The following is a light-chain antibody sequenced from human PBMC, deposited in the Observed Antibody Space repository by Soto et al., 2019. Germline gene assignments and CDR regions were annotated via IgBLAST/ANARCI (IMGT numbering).Light chain of an antibody. CDR2: TAS. CDR1: QSMSSY. V-gene: IGKV1-39*01. J-gene: IGKJ1*01. CDR3: QQSYSIPWT. Sequence: DIQMTQSPSSLSASVGDRVTITCRASQSMSSYLNWYQQKPGKAPKLLIYTASSLQSGVPARFSGSGSGTDLTLTISSLQAEDFATYYCQQSYSIPWTFGQGTKVEIK.